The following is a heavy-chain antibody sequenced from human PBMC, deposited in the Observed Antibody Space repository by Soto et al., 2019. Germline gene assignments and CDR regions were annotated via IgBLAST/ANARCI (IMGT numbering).Heavy chain of an antibody. D-gene: IGHD3-10*01. Sequence: SLRLSCAAPGFTFSSYEMNWVRQAPGKGLEWVSYISSSGSTIYYADSVKGRFTISRDNAKNSLYLQMNSLRAEDTAVYYCAHYGSGSYEVHYYYGMDVWGQGTTVTVSS. CDR1: GFTFSSYE. CDR2: ISSSGSTI. V-gene: IGHV3-48*03. CDR3: AHYGSGSYEVHYYYGMDV. J-gene: IGHJ6*02.